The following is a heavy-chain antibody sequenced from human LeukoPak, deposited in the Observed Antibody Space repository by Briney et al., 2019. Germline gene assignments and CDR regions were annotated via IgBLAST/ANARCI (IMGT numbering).Heavy chain of an antibody. CDR2: IRYDGSNK. CDR3: AKAREGSSWSKGVFYGMDV. CDR1: GFPFGTYG. J-gene: IGHJ6*02. V-gene: IGHV3-30*02. Sequence: GGSLRLSCAASGFPFGTYGMHWVRQAPGKGLEWVAFIRYDGSNKYYADSVKGRFTISRDNSKNTLYLQMNSLRAEDTAVYYCAKAREGSSWSKGVFYGMDVWGQGTTVTVSS. D-gene: IGHD6-13*01.